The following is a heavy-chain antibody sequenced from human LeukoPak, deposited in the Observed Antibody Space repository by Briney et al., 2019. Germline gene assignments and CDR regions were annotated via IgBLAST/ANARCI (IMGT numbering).Heavy chain of an antibody. CDR2: ISYDGSNK. D-gene: IGHD6-19*01. CDR3: AKDRHSSGWYEYYYGMDV. J-gene: IGHJ6*02. Sequence: GGSLRLSCAASGFTFSSDGMHWVRQAPGKGLEWVAVISYDGSNKYYADSVKGRFTISRDNSKNTLYLQMNSLRAEDTAVYYCAKDRHSSGWYEYYYGMDVWGQGTTVTVSS. CDR1: GFTFSSDG. V-gene: IGHV3-30*18.